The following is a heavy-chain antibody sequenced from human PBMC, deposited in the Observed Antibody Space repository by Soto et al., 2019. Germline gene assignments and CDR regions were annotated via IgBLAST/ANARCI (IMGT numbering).Heavy chain of an antibody. Sequence: SETLSLTCTVSGGSISSYYWSWIRQPAGKGLEWIGRIYTSGSTNYNPSLKSRVTMSVDTSKNQFSLKLSSVTAADTAVYHCARDSAVAAPGGMDVWGRGTTGTVSS. J-gene: IGHJ6*02. D-gene: IGHD6-13*01. CDR1: GGSISSYY. CDR3: ARDSAVAAPGGMDV. CDR2: IYTSGST. V-gene: IGHV4-4*07.